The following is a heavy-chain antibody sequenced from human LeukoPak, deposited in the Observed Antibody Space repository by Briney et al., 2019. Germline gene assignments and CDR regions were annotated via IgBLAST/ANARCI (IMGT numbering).Heavy chain of an antibody. Sequence: GGSLRLSCAASGLTFSNHGMHWVRQAPGKGLEWVAMITSDGNNKYYADSVKDRFTISRDDSKNTLYLQMNSLRDEDTAVYYCAKGGKWDVTPFDYWGQGTLVTVSS. CDR3: AKGGKWDVTPFDY. CDR1: GLTFSNHG. CDR2: ITSDGNNK. V-gene: IGHV3-30*18. J-gene: IGHJ4*02. D-gene: IGHD1-26*01.